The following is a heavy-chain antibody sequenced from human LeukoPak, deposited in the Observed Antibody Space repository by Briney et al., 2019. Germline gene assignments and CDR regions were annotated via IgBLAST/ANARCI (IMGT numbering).Heavy chain of an antibody. CDR2: XSSSGHYI. CDR3: AREKNRVVLTAPLQY. Sequence: GGSLRLSCAASGFTFSVYNMNXXXXXXXXXXXXXXXXSSSGHYIYYADSVKGRFTISRDNAKDSLFLQMNSLRPEDTAVYYCAREKNRVVLTAPLQYWGQGTLVTVSS. V-gene: IGHV3-21*01. J-gene: IGHJ4*02. CDR1: GFTFSVYN. D-gene: IGHD4/OR15-4a*01.